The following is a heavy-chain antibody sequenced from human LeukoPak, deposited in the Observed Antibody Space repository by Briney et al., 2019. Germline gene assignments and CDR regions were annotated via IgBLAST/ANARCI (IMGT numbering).Heavy chain of an antibody. D-gene: IGHD5-24*01. J-gene: IGHJ4*02. CDR3: AKDRMMATYYFDY. CDR1: GFTFGSYG. Sequence: GGSLRLSCAASGFTFGSYGMHWVRQAPGKGLEWVAVISYDGSNKYYADSVKGRFTISRDNSKNTLYLQMNSLRAEDTAVYYCAKDRMMATYYFDYWGQGTLVTVSS. V-gene: IGHV3-30*18. CDR2: ISYDGSNK.